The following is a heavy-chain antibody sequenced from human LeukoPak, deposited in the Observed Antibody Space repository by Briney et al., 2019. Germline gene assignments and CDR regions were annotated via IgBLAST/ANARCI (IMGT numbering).Heavy chain of an antibody. CDR1: GGSISSSSYY. J-gene: IGHJ4*02. V-gene: IGHV4-39*07. Sequence: SETLSLTCTVSGGSISSSSYYWGWIRQPPGKGLEWIGSIYYSGSTYYNPSLKSRVTISVDTSKNQFSLKLSSVTAADTAVYYCATSYYDILTGYYPFDYWGQGTLVTVSS. CDR2: IYYSGST. CDR3: ATSYYDILTGYYPFDY. D-gene: IGHD3-9*01.